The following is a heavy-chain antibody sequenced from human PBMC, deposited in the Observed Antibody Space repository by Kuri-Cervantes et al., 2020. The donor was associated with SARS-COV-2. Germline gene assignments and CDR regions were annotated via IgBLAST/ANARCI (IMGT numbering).Heavy chain of an antibody. Sequence: SETLSLTCAISGDSVSSNSAAWNWIRQSPSRGLEWLGRTYYRSKWYNDYAVSVKSRITINPDTSKNQFSLKLSSVTAADTAVYYCARALSDLSNVLLWFGEKLRFDPWGQGTLVTVSS. V-gene: IGHV6-1*01. D-gene: IGHD3-10*01. CDR1: GDSVSSNSAA. J-gene: IGHJ5*02. CDR2: TYYRSKWYN. CDR3: ARALSDLSNVLLWFGEKLRFDP.